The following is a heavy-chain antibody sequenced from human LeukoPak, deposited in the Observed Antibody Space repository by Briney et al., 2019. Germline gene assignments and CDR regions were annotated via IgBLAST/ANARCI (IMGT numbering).Heavy chain of an antibody. Sequence: TGGCLRLSCAVAGLTSSGSWITWIRQAPGKGLGWVASMKPDGSESWYVDSVKGRFTISRDNKKNSLYLQMNSLRAEDTALYYCAEDNGYGDNPLDYWGQGTLVTGSS. CDR1: GLTSSGSW. D-gene: IGHD4-17*01. V-gene: IGHV3-7*03. J-gene: IGHJ4*02. CDR3: AEDNGYGDNPLDY. CDR2: MKPDGSES.